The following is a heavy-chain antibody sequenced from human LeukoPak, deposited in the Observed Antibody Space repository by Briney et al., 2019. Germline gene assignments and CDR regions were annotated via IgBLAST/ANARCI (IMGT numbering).Heavy chain of an antibody. V-gene: IGHV3-73*01. CDR1: GFTFSGSA. CDR3: AKGNDFWSGLVELLNWFDP. D-gene: IGHD3-3*01. J-gene: IGHJ5*02. CDR2: IRSKANSYAT. Sequence: GGSLRLSCAASGFTFSGSAMHWVRQASGKGLEWVGRIRSKANSYATAYAASVKGRFTISRDDSKNTAYLQMNSLRAEDTAVYYCAKGNDFWSGLVELLNWFDPWGQGTLVTVSS.